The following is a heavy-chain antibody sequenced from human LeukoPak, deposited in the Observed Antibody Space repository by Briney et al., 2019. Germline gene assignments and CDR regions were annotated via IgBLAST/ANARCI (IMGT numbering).Heavy chain of an antibody. CDR3: ARGRGYGGNPTHYYYMDV. CDR1: GGSFSGYY. Sequence: SETLSLTCAVYGGSFSGYYWSWIRQPPGKGLEWIGEINHSGSTNYNPSLKSRVTISVDTSKNQFSLKLSSVTAADTAVYYCARGRGYGGNPTHYYYMDVWGKGTTVTVSS. CDR2: INHSGST. J-gene: IGHJ6*03. D-gene: IGHD4-23*01. V-gene: IGHV4-34*01.